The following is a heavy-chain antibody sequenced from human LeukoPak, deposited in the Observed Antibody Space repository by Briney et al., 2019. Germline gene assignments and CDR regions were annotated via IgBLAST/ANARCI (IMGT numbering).Heavy chain of an antibody. J-gene: IGHJ5*02. CDR2: IKQDGSEK. Sequence: GGSLRLSCAASGFTFSSYWMSWVRQAPGKGLEWVANIKQDGSEKYYGDPVKGRFTISRDNAKNSMSLNMNSLRAEDTALSFCARDDCSSISCYHNWFDPWGQGTLVTVSS. D-gene: IGHD2-2*01. CDR1: GFTFSSYW. V-gene: IGHV3-7*01. CDR3: ARDDCSSISCYHNWFDP.